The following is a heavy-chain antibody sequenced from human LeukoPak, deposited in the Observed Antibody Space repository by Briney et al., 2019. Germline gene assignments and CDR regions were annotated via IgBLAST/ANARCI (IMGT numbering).Heavy chain of an antibody. CDR1: GYTFTMSD. D-gene: IGHD5-12*01. V-gene: IGHV1-8*03. CDR3: ARHKVAYFDL. Sequence: ASVKVSCKASGYTFTMSDINWFRQAPGQGPEWMGRINPNNGKAGDAQKFQGRVTISRDTSISTAYMELSSLTSEDTAVYYCARHKVAYFDLWGRGTLVTVSS. J-gene: IGHJ2*01. CDR2: INPNNGKA.